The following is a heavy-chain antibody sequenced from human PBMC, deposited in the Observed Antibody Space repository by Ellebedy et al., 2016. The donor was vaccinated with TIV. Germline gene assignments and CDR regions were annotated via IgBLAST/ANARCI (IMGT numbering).Heavy chain of an antibody. D-gene: IGHD3-3*01. CDR2: TYYSGNT. CDR1: GGSISSSSYY. V-gene: IGHV4-39*01. Sequence: SETLSLXXTVSGGSISSSSYYWGWIRQPPGKGLEWIGSTYYSGNTYYNPSLKSRVTISIDTSKNQFSLRLSSVTAADTAIYRCARRKVTIPRADAYFDYWGQGILVTVSS. CDR3: ARRKVTIPRADAYFDY. J-gene: IGHJ4*02.